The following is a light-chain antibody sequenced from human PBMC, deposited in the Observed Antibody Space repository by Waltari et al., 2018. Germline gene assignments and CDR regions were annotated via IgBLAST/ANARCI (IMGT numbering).Light chain of an antibody. CDR2: STN. V-gene: IGLV8-61*01. CDR3: ALYMGGDIF. J-gene: IGLJ2*01. CDR1: SAPVPLRHH. Sequence: QTVVTQEPSSSVSSGETVTLTCVLNSAPVPLRHHASWYQPTPGQAPRTLIYSTNTRSGGVPDRFSGSILGNKAALTITGAQADDESDYHCALYMGGDIFFGGGTKLTVL.